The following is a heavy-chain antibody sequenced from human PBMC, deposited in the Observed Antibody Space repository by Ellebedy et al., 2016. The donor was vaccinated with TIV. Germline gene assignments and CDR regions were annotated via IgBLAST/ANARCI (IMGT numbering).Heavy chain of an antibody. CDR3: ATQWLVPAAYYYYGMDV. D-gene: IGHD6-19*01. CDR1: GFTFSSYD. V-gene: IGHV3-13*01. Sequence: GESLKISCAASGFTFSSYDMHWVRQATGKGLEWVSAIGTAGDTYYPGSVKGRFTISRENAKNSLYLQMNSLRAGDTAVYYCATQWLVPAAYYYYGMDVWGQGTTVTVSS. CDR2: IGTAGDT. J-gene: IGHJ6*02.